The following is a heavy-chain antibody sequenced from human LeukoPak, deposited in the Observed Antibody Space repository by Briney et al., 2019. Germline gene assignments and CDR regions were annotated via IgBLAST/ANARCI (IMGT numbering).Heavy chain of an antibody. Sequence: SETLSLTCPVSGVSISSSSYYWGWIRQPPGKGLEWIGSIYYSGITYYNPSLKSRVTISVDTSKNQFYLKLSSVTAADTAVYYCARRRIGDYFDYWGQGTLVTVSS. D-gene: IGHD3-16*01. CDR2: IYYSGIT. J-gene: IGHJ4*02. CDR3: ARRRIGDYFDY. CDR1: GVSISSSSYY. V-gene: IGHV4-39*01.